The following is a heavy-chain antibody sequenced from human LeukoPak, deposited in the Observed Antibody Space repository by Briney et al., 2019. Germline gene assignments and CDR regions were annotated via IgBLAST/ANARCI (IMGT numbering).Heavy chain of an antibody. D-gene: IGHD2-2*03. CDR3: ARGSGYCSSTSCYGVNWFDP. V-gene: IGHV1-2*02. J-gene: IGHJ5*02. CDR2: INPNSGGT. Sequence: GASVKVSCKASGYTFTGYYMHWVRQAPGQGLEWMGWINPNSGGTNYARKFQGRVTMTRDTSISTAYMELSRLRSDDTAVYYCARGSGYCSSTSCYGVNWFDPWGQGTLVTVSS. CDR1: GYTFTGYY.